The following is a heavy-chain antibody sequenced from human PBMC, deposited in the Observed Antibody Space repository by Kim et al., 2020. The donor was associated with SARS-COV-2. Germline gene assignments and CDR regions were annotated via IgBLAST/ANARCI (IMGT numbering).Heavy chain of an antibody. J-gene: IGHJ4*02. D-gene: IGHD3-16*01. Sequence: GGSLRLSCATSGFTFRDYYMAWIRQSPGKGLEWVSSISGVTGFTSYLDSVKGRFTVSRDNANSTLFLQMNTLAPDDTAFYYCARVWVGAGILYFDYWGLGTLVTVSS. CDR2: ISGVTGFT. CDR3: ARVWVGAGILYFDY. CDR1: GFTFRDYY. V-gene: IGHV3-11*06.